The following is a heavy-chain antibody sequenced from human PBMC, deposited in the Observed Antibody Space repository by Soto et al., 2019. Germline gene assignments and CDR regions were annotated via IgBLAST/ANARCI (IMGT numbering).Heavy chain of an antibody. D-gene: IGHD3-16*02. J-gene: IGHJ3*02. Sequence: ASVKVSCKGAGYTFTSYGISWGRQAPGQGLEWMGWISAYNGNTNYAQKLQGRVTMTTDTSTSTAYMELRSLRSDDTAVYYCARSGLNYDYIWGSYRPDAFDIWGQGTMVTVSS. CDR3: ARSGLNYDYIWGSYRPDAFDI. V-gene: IGHV1-18*01. CDR1: GYTFTSYG. CDR2: ISAYNGNT.